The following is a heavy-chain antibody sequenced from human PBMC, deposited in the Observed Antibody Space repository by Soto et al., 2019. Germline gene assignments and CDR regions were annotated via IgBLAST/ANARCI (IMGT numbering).Heavy chain of an antibody. CDR1: GFSFGTYA. CDR2: LFGSGGGI. D-gene: IGHD3-10*02. Sequence: GGSLRLSCAASGFSFGTYAMSWVRQAPGEGLEWVAGLFGSGGGISYADSVKGRFTITKDTSKNQVVLTMTNMDPVDTATYYCARSKAEYVRFFDYWGRGTLVTVSS. J-gene: IGHJ4*02. CDR3: ARSKAEYVRFFDY. V-gene: IGHV3-23*01.